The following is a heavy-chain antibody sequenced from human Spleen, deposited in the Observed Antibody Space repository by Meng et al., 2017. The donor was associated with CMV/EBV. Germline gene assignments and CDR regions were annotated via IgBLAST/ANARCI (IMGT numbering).Heavy chain of an antibody. CDR1: GGSISSSSYY. CDR2: IHYSGST. V-gene: IGHV4-39*07. CDR3: ARDLTMVRGPATTNWFDP. D-gene: IGHD3-10*01. Sequence: SETLSLTCTVSGGSISSSSYYWGWIRQPPGKGLEWIGSIHYSGSTYYNPSLKSRVTISVDTSKNQLSLKLTSVTAADTAVYYCARDLTMVRGPATTNWFDPWGQGTLVTVSS. J-gene: IGHJ5*02.